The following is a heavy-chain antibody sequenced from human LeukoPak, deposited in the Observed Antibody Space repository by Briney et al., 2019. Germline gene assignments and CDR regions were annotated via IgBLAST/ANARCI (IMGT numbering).Heavy chain of an antibody. CDR2: ISGSGGST. V-gene: IGHV3-23*01. J-gene: IGHJ4*02. CDR3: AKDPYYYDSSGYPRYFDY. CDR1: GFTFSSYA. Sequence: GGSLRLSCAASGFTFSSYAMSWVRQAPGKGLEWVSAISGSGGSTYYADSVKGRFTISRDNSKNTLYLQMNNLRAEDTAVYYCAKDPYYYDSSGYPRYFDYWGQGTLVTVSS. D-gene: IGHD3-22*01.